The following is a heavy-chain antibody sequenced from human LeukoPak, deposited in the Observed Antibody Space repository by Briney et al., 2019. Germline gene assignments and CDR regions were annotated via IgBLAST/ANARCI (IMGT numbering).Heavy chain of an antibody. V-gene: IGHV1-69*05. Sequence: SVKVSCKASGGTFSSYAISWVRQAPGQGLEWMGGIIPIFGTANYAQKFQGKVTITTDESTSTAYMELSSLRSEDTAVYYCARDHYYDSSGYYADDAFDIWGQGTMVTVSS. CDR2: IIPIFGTA. J-gene: IGHJ3*02. CDR3: ARDHYYDSSGYYADDAFDI. CDR1: GGTFSSYA. D-gene: IGHD3-22*01.